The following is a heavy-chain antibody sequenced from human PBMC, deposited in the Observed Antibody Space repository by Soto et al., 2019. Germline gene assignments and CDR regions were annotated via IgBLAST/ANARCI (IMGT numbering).Heavy chain of an antibody. Sequence: PSETLSLTCAVYGGSFSGYYWSWIRQPPGKGLEWIGEINHSGSTNYNPSLKSRVTISVDTSKNQFSLKLSSVTAADTAVYYCARGRDSSGWQSDYWGQGTLVTVSS. V-gene: IGHV4-34*01. D-gene: IGHD6-19*01. CDR3: ARGRDSSGWQSDY. CDR1: GGSFSGYY. CDR2: INHSGST. J-gene: IGHJ4*02.